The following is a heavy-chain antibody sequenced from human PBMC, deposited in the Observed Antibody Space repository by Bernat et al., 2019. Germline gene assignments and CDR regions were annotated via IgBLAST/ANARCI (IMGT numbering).Heavy chain of an antibody. CDR2: ISLSGGST. CDR1: GFTFSSYA. V-gene: IGHV3-23*04. D-gene: IGHD6-19*01. CDR3: AKDGYNSGWFFDY. J-gene: IGHJ4*02. Sequence: EVQLVESGGGLTQPGGSLRLSCAASGFTFSSYAFSWVRQAPGKGLEWVSSISLSGGSTYFADSVKGRFTISRDNSKNTLWLQMNSLRAEETAVYYCAKDGYNSGWFFDYWGQGTLVTVSS.